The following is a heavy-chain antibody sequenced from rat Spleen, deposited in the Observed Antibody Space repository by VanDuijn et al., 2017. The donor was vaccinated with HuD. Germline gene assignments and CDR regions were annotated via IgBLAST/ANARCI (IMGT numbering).Heavy chain of an antibody. V-gene: IGHV5-27*01. CDR1: GFTFSNYY. Sequence: EVQLVESGGGLVQPGRSLKLSCAASGFTFSNYYMAWVRQAPTKGLEWVAYISTGGDNTYYRDSVKGRFIISRDNAKSNLYLQLDSLRSEETATYYCTTESFYGCTYYPGGFDYWGQGVMVTVSS. J-gene: IGHJ2*01. D-gene: IGHD1-12*02. CDR2: ISTGGDNT. CDR3: TTESFYGCTYYPGGFDY.